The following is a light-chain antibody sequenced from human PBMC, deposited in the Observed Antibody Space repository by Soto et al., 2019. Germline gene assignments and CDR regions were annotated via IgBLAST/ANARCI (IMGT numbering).Light chain of an antibody. CDR2: LEGSGSY. J-gene: IGLJ2*01. CDR1: SGHSNYI. V-gene: IGLV4-60*02. Sequence: QPVLTQPSSASASLGSSVKFTCTLSSGHSNYIFAWHQQQPVKAPGYLMKLEGSGSYNKGSGVPDLYSGSSSGADRHLTISNLHFEDEADYYCESWDSNTRVFGGGPKRTVL. CDR3: ESWDSNTRV.